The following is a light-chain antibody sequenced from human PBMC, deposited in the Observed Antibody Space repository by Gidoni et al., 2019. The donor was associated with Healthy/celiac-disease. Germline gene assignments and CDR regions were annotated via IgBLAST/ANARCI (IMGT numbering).Light chain of an antibody. J-gene: IGKJ4*01. CDR1: QGISSY. V-gene: IGKV1-9*01. Sequence: IQFTQSPSSLSASVGDRVTITCRASQGISSYLAWYQQKPGKAPKLLIYAASILQSGVPSRFSGSGSGTDFTLTISSLQPEDFATYYCQQLNSYPLTFGGGTKVEIK. CDR2: AAS. CDR3: QQLNSYPLT.